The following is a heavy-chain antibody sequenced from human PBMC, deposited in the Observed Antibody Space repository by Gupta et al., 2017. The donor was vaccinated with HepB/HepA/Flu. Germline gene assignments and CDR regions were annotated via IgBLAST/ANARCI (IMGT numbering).Heavy chain of an antibody. V-gene: IGHV3-74*01. CDR1: GFTFSSYW. J-gene: IGHJ4*02. CDR3: ARDPGEYYYDSSGVDY. D-gene: IGHD3-22*01. CDR2: INSDGSST. Sequence: EVQLVESGGGLVQPGGSLRLSCAASGFTFSSYWMHWVRQAPGKGLVWVSRINSDGSSTNYADSVKGRFTISRDNAKNTLYLQMNSLRAEDTAVYYCARDPGEYYYDSSGVDYWGQGTLVTVSS.